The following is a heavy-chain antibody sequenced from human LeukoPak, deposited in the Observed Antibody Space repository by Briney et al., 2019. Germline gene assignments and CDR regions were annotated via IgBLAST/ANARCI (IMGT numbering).Heavy chain of an antibody. CDR1: GGSISSYY. D-gene: IGHD5-12*01. J-gene: IGHJ4*02. V-gene: IGHV4-59*01. CDR3: ARAAGGGYDSGVCDY. CDR2: IHYSGST. Sequence: PSETLSLTCTVSGGSISSYYWGWIRQPPGKGLEWIGYIHYSGSTNYSPSLKSRATISVDTSKNHFSLRLSSVTAADTAVYYCARAAGGGYDSGVCDYWGQGTLVAVSS.